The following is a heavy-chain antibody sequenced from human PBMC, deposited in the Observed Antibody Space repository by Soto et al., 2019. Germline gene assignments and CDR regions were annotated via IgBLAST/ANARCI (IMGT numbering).Heavy chain of an antibody. CDR3: ATRITVFGLLLPPFDP. CDR2: IYYSGST. CDR1: GGSINSYY. V-gene: IGHV4-59*04. Sequence: PSETLSLTCTVSGGSINSYYWSWIRQAPGKGLEWIGYIYYSGSTNYNPSLKSRVTMSVDTSKNQFSLRLSAVTSADTAIYYCATRITVFGLLLPPFDPWGQGTQVTVSS. J-gene: IGHJ5*02. D-gene: IGHD3-3*01.